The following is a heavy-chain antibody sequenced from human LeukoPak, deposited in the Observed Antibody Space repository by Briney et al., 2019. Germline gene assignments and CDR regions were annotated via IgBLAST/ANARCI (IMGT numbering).Heavy chain of an antibody. D-gene: IGHD5-24*01. CDR2: IYFTGST. CDR1: GGSISNKNFY. J-gene: IGHJ5*02. Sequence: SETLSLTCTVSGGSISNKNFYWGWIRQPPGKGMEWVGSIYFTGSTYYHPSLESRVTISVDTSKNQFSLKVSAVTAADTAVYHCAKSRGRGSFDPWGQRTLVIVSS. CDR3: AKSRGRGSFDP. V-gene: IGHV4-39*01.